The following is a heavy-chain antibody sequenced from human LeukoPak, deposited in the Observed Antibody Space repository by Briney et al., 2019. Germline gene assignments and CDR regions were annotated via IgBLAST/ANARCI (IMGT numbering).Heavy chain of an antibody. D-gene: IGHD5-18*01. J-gene: IGHJ4*02. V-gene: IGHV1-2*02. CDR1: GYTFTSYY. Sequence: ASVKVSCKASGYTFTSYYMHWVRQAPGQGLEWMGWINPNSGGTNYAQKFQGRVTMTRDTSISTAYMELSRLRSDDTAVYYCAREDSYGQGVFDYWGQGTLVTVSS. CDR3: AREDSYGQGVFDY. CDR2: INPNSGGT.